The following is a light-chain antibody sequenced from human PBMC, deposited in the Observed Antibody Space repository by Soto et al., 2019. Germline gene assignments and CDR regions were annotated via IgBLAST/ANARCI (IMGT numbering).Light chain of an antibody. J-gene: IGKJ3*01. CDR2: DAS. Sequence: VVSQSPGTLSLSTGERATLSCSASHSVSSSFLAWYQQKPGQAPRLLIYDASFRATGIPARFSGSGSDTDFTLTITGLEPEDFATYYCQQANSFPITLGQGTSVDI. CDR3: QQANSFPIT. V-gene: IGKV3D-20*02. CDR1: HSVSSSF.